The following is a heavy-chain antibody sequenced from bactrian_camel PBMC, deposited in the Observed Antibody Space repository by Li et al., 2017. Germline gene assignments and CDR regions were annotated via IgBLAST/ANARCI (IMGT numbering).Heavy chain of an antibody. CDR2: IDSDGRT. CDR3: AADPKVPPYDCSSASSWGSLYTS. J-gene: IGHJ6*01. Sequence: VQLVESGGGSVQAGGSLRLSCVVSGFARSSGCMGWFRQAPGKEREGVASIDSDGRTSYADSVKGRFTISKDNAKNTLFLQMNSLKPEDTAMYYCAADPKVPPYDCSSASSWGSLYTSWGQGTQVTVS. D-gene: IGHD3*01. CDR1: GFARSSGC. V-gene: IGHV3S26*01.